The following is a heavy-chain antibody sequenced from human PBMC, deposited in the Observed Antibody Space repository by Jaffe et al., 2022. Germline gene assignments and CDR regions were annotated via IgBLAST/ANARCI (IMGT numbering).Heavy chain of an antibody. CDR2: IRSKANSYAT. Sequence: EVQLVESGGGLVQPGGSLKLSCAASGFTFSGSAMHWVRQASGKGLEWVGRIRSKANSYATAYAASVKGRFTISRDDSKNTAYLQMNSLKTEDTAVYYCTSFYGDYSDAFDIWGQGTMVTVSS. J-gene: IGHJ3*02. D-gene: IGHD4-17*01. CDR1: GFTFSGSA. CDR3: TSFYGDYSDAFDI. V-gene: IGHV3-73*02.